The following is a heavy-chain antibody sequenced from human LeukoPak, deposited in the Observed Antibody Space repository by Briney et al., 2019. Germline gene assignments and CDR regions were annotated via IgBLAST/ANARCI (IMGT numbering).Heavy chain of an antibody. V-gene: IGHV4-4*02. CDR2: IYHSGST. Sequence: SETLSLTCAVSGGSISSSNWWSWVRQPPGKGLEWIGEIYHSGSTNYNPSLKSRVTISVDKSKNQFSLKLSSVTAADTAVYYCVVSAVARDAFDIWGQGTMVTVSS. D-gene: IGHD6-19*01. CDR1: GGSISSSNW. CDR3: VVSAVARDAFDI. J-gene: IGHJ3*02.